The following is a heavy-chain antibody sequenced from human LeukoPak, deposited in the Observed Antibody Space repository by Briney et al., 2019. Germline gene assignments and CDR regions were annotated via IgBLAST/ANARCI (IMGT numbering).Heavy chain of an antibody. J-gene: IGHJ6*03. CDR2: IYPGDSDT. V-gene: IGHV5-51*01. Sequence: GGSLRLSCKGSGYSFTSYWIGRVRQMPGKGLEWMGIIYPGDSDTRYSPSFQGQVTISADKSISTAYLQWSSLKASDTAMYYCARSPIYYYYMDVWGKGTTVTVSS. CDR3: ARSPIYYYYMDV. CDR1: GYSFTSYW.